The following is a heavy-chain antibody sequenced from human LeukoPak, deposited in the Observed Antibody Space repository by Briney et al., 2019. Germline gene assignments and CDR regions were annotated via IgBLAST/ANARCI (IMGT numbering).Heavy chain of an antibody. Sequence: SETLSLTCTVSGVSISSSSYYWGWIRQPPGKGLEWIGSIYYSGSTYYNPSLKSRVTISVDTSKNQFSLKLSSVTAADTAVYYCARETYYYGSGRHGGAFDIWGQGTMVTVSS. CDR1: GVSISSSSYY. J-gene: IGHJ3*02. CDR2: IYYSGST. V-gene: IGHV4-39*02. CDR3: ARETYYYGSGRHGGAFDI. D-gene: IGHD3-10*01.